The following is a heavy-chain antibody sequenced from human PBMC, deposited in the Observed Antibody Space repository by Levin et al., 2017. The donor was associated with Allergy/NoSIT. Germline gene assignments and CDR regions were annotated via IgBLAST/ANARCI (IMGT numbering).Heavy chain of an antibody. V-gene: IGHV3-9*01. CDR3: ARDNIGLADACDI. CDR2: ISWNSGSI. CDR1: GFTFDDYA. J-gene: IGHJ3*02. Sequence: GGSLRLSCAASGFTFDDYAMHWVRQAPGKGLEWVSGISWNSGSIGYADSVKGRFTISRDNAKNSLYLQMNSLRTEDTALYYCARDNIGLADACDIWGQGTMVTVSS. D-gene: IGHD3-10*01.